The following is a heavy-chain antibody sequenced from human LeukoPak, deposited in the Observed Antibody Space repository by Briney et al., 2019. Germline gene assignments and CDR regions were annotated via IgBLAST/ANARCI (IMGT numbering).Heavy chain of an antibody. CDR3: ARGVVPAARPVYYFDY. Sequence: GASVRVSCXASGGTFSSYAISWVRQAPGQGLEWMGGIIPIFGTANYAQKFQGRVTITADESTSTAYMELSSLRSEDTAVYYCARGVVPAARPVYYFDYWGQGTLVTVSS. D-gene: IGHD2-2*01. V-gene: IGHV1-69*13. CDR1: GGTFSSYA. J-gene: IGHJ4*02. CDR2: IIPIFGTA.